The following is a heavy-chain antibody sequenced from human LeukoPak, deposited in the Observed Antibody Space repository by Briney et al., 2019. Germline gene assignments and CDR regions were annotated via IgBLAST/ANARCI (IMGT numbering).Heavy chain of an antibody. CDR2: ISGSGGST. CDR1: GFTFSSYA. D-gene: IGHD3-9*01. CDR3: AKDSTWGHSIFGNQGLDAFDM. V-gene: IGHV3-23*01. J-gene: IGHJ3*02. Sequence: GGSLRLSCAASGFTFSSYAMNWVRQAPGKGLEWVSAISGSGGSTYYADSVKGRFTISRDNSKNTLYLQMNSLRAEDTAVYYCAKDSTWGHSIFGNQGLDAFDMWGQGTMVTVSS.